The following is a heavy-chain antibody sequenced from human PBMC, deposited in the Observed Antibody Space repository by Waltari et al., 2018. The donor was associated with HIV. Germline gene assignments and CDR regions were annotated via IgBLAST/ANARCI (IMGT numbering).Heavy chain of an antibody. CDR2: IILILGTT. D-gene: IGHD3-16*01. V-gene: IGHV1-69*01. CDR3: ARDGGYGTGGYFDY. J-gene: IGHJ4*02. CDR1: GGTFSSYA. Sequence: QVQLVQSGAEVKKPGSSVTVSCKASGGTFSSYAISWVRQAPGQGLEWMVGIILILGTTNSAQMFQGRVTVTAEESTVTAYMERGSGRSEDTAVYYCARDGGYGTGGYFDYWGQGTLVTVSS.